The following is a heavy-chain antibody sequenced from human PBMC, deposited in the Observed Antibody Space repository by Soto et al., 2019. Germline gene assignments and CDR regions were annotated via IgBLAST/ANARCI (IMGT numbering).Heavy chain of an antibody. V-gene: IGHV1-46*01. CDR3: ALAVAGLSYFDY. CDR2: INPSGGST. Sequence: ASVKVSCTESGYTFTIYYMHWVRQAPGQGLEWMGIINPSGGSTSYAQKFQGRVTMTRDTSTSTVYMELSSLRSEDTAVYYCALAVAGLSYFDYWGQGTLVTVSS. D-gene: IGHD6-19*01. J-gene: IGHJ4*02. CDR1: GYTFTIYY.